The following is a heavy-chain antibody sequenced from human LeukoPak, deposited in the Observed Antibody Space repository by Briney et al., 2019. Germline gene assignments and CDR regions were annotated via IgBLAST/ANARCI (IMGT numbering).Heavy chain of an antibody. Sequence: QSGGSLRLSCAASGFTLSSFAMHWVRQSPGKGLEWVAVIWYDGSNKLYADSVKGRFTISRDNSRNTLYLQMNSLSAEDTAVYYCARDRYSSMWSVFEYWGQGALVTVSS. CDR1: GFTLSSFA. J-gene: IGHJ4*02. CDR3: ARDRYSSMWSVFEY. D-gene: IGHD6-13*01. CDR2: IWYDGSNK. V-gene: IGHV3-33*01.